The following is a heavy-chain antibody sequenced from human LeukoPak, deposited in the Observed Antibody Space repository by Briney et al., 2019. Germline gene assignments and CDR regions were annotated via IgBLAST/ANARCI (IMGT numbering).Heavy chain of an antibody. CDR2: INWNGGST. CDR3: ARGAHFVVAPVGWFDP. J-gene: IGHJ5*02. V-gene: IGHV3-20*04. D-gene: IGHD2-2*01. CDR1: GFTFDDYG. Sequence: GGSLRLSCAASGFTFDDYGMSWVRQAPGKGLEWVSGINWNGGSTGYADSVKGRFTISRDDAKNSLYLQMNSLRAEDTALYYCARGAHFVVAPVGWFDPWGQGTLVTVSS.